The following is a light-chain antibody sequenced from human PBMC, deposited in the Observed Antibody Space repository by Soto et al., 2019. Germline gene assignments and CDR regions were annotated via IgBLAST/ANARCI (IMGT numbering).Light chain of an antibody. CDR3: QQYGSSGT. CDR1: QSGSRN. V-gene: IGKV3-20*01. CDR2: GAS. Sequence: EIVLTQSPVTLSLSPGERATLSCRASQSGSRNLAWYQQKPGQAPRLLIYGASNRATGIPDRFSGSGSGTDFTLTISRLEPEDFAVYYCQQYGSSGTFGQGTKVDIK. J-gene: IGKJ1*01.